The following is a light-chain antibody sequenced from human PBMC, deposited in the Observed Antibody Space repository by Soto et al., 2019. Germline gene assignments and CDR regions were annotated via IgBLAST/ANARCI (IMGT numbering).Light chain of an antibody. V-gene: IGLV2-14*01. J-gene: IGLJ1*01. CDR1: SSDVGAYNY. Sequence: QSVLTQPASVSGSLGQSITISCTGTSSDVGAYNYVSWYQQQPGKAPKLMISEVSNRPSGVSNRFSGSKSGNTASLILSGLQPEDKADYYCCSFPRTTTYAFGPGTKVTV. CDR2: EVS. CDR3: CSFPRTTTYA.